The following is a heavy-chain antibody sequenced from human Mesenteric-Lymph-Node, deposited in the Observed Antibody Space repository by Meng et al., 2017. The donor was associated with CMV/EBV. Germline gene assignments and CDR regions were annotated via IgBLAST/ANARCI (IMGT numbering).Heavy chain of an antibody. V-gene: IGHV4-59*12. J-gene: IGHJ2*01. CDR2: IYYSGST. D-gene: IGHD2-2*01. Sequence: SETLSLTCTVSGGSISSYYWSWIRQPPGKGLEWIGYIYYSGSTNYNPSLKSRVTISVDTSKNQFSLKLSSVTAADTAVYYCARIRYCSSTSCRYFDLWGRGTLVTVSS. CDR1: GGSISSYY. CDR3: ARIRYCSSTSCRYFDL.